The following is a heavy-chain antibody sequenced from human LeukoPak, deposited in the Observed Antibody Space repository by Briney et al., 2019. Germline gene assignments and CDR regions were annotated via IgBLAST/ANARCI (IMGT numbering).Heavy chain of an antibody. Sequence: ASVKVSCKASGYTFTGYYMHWVRQAPGQGLEWMGWINPNSGGTNYAQKFQGRVTMTRDTSISTAYMELSWLRSDDTAVYYCARLLGYCSGGSCRRLFDPWGQGTLVTVSS. D-gene: IGHD2-15*01. J-gene: IGHJ5*02. CDR1: GYTFTGYY. CDR2: INPNSGGT. V-gene: IGHV1-2*02. CDR3: ARLLGYCSGGSCRRLFDP.